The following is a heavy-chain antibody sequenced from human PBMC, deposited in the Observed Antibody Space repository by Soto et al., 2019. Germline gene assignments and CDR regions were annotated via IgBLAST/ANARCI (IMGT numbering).Heavy chain of an antibody. CDR1: GFTFSSYA. J-gene: IGHJ4*02. V-gene: IGHV3-23*01. CDR3: AIDLGTVWSGYFVY. CDR2: ISGSGGST. D-gene: IGHD3-3*01. Sequence: HPGGSLRLSCAASGFTFSSYAMSWVRQAPGKGLEWVSAISGSGGSTYYADSVKGRFTISRDNSKNTLYLQMNSLRAEDTAVYYCAIDLGTVWSGYFVYWGQGTLVTVSS.